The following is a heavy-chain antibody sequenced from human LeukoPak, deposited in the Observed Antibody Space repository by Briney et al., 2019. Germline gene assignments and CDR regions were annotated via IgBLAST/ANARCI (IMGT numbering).Heavy chain of an antibody. D-gene: IGHD5-18*01. Sequence: SETLSLTCTVSGGSISSYYWSWIRQPPGKGLEWIGYIYYSGSTNYNPSLKSRVTISVDTSKNQFSLKLSSVTAADTAVYYCARETAMVVFFFDYWGQGTLVTVSS. J-gene: IGHJ4*02. CDR2: IYYSGST. CDR1: GGSISSYY. CDR3: ARETAMVVFFFDY. V-gene: IGHV4-59*01.